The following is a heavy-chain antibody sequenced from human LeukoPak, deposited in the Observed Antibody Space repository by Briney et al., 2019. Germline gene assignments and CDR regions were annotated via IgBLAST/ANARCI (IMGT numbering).Heavy chain of an antibody. CDR2: ISSSGSTI. V-gene: IGHV3-11*04. CDR3: ANIYGDYEWNY. J-gene: IGHJ4*02. CDR1: GGSFSDYY. D-gene: IGHD4-17*01. Sequence: LSLTCAVYGGSFSDYYMSWIRQAPGKGLEWVSYISSSGSTIYYADSVKGRLTISRDNAKNSLYLQMNSLRAEDTAVYYCANIYGDYEWNYWGQGTLVTVSS.